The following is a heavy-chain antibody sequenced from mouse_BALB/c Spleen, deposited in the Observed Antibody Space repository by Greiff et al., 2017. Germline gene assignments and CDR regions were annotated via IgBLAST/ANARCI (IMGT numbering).Heavy chain of an antibody. D-gene: IGHD3-1*01. CDR3: ARHGLGLQYYYAMDY. CDR2: FYPGSGSI. Sequence: QVHVKQSGAELVKPGASVKLSCKASGYTFTEYIIHWVKQRSGQGLEWIGWFYPGSGSIKYNEKFKDKATLTADKSSSTVYMELSRLTSEDSAVYFCARHGLGLQYYYAMDYWGQGTSVTVSS. J-gene: IGHJ4*01. V-gene: IGHV1-62-2*01. CDR1: GYTFTEYI.